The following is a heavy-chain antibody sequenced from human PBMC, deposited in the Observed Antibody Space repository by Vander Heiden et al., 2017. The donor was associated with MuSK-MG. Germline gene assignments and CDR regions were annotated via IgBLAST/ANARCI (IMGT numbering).Heavy chain of an antibody. CDR2: TSSGGGTT. CDR1: AFTFNTYA. CDR3: AKMVGSWVSKYYFDY. V-gene: IGHV3-23*01. J-gene: IGHJ4*02. Sequence: EVQLLESGGGLVQPGGSLRISCAASAFTFNTYAMSWVRQAPGKGLEWVSVTSSGGGTTNYADSVKGRFTVPRDNSKNTLYLQMNSVRAEDTAIYYCAKMVGSWVSKYYFDYWGQGTLVTVSA. D-gene: IGHD3-10*01.